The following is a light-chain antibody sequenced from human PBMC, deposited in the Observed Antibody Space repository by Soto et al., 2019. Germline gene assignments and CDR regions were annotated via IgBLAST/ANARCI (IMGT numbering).Light chain of an antibody. V-gene: IGKV3-20*01. J-gene: IGKJ3*01. CDR3: QPYVSSIFT. Sequence: EIVLTQSPGTLSLSPGERATLSCRASQSVSSSYLGSYQQKPGQAPRLLIYGASTRATGIPERFSGSVSGTDCTLTISMLTPGDFAVYYCQPYVSSIFTFVIRTNVDI. CDR2: GAS. CDR1: QSVSSSY.